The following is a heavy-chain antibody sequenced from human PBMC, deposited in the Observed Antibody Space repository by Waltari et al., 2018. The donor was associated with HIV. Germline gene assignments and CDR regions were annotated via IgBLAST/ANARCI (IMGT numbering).Heavy chain of an antibody. Sequence: QVQLQESGPGLVKPSQTLSLTCTVSGGSITSGSYYWRWNRQPAGKGLEWIGRIYTSGSTNYNPSLKSRVTISVDTSKNQFSLKLSSVTAADTAVYYCAREGDTATYFDYWGQGTLVTVSS. CDR1: GGSITSGSYY. V-gene: IGHV4-61*02. D-gene: IGHD5-18*01. J-gene: IGHJ4*02. CDR2: IYTSGST. CDR3: AREGDTATYFDY.